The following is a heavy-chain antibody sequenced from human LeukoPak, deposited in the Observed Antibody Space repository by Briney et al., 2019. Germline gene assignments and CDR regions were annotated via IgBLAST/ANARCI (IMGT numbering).Heavy chain of an antibody. J-gene: IGHJ4*02. CDR1: GYTLTDYY. CDR2: INPNSGGT. CDR3: ARDSGYQLLWY. D-gene: IGHD2-2*01. Sequence: GASVKVSCKASGYTLTDYYMHWVRQAPGQGLEWMGRINPNSGGTNYAQKFQGRVTITRDTSASTAYMELSSLRSEDTAVYYCARDSGYQLLWYWGQGTLVTVSS. V-gene: IGHV1-2*06.